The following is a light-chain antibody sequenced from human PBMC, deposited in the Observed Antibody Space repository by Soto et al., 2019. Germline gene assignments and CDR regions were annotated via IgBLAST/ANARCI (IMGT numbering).Light chain of an antibody. Sequence: EIVMAQSPATLSVSPGERATLSCRASQSISNNLAWYQQKPGQAPRLLIYAASTRATGIPARFSGSGSGTQFTLTISSLQSEDFAIYYSQQYNNWPPLTFGGGTKVEIK. V-gene: IGKV3-15*01. CDR1: QSISNN. J-gene: IGKJ4*01. CDR3: QQYNNWPPLT. CDR2: AAS.